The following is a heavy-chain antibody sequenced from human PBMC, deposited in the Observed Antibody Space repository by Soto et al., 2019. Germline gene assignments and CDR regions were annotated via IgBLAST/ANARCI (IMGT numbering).Heavy chain of an antibody. CDR3: AKRGAYNSGWVGDVDY. V-gene: IGHV3-23*01. D-gene: IGHD6-19*01. CDR1: GLTFSSYA. Sequence: GGSLRLSWAASGLTFSSYAMSWVRQAPGKGLEWVSSITNSGRSTYYADSVKGRFTISRDNSKNTLYLQMNSLRAEDTAVDFCAKRGAYNSGWVGDVDYWGQGT. J-gene: IGHJ4*02. CDR2: ITNSGRST.